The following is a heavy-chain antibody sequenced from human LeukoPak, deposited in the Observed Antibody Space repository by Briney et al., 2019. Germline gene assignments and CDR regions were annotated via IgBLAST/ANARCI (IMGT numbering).Heavy chain of an antibody. V-gene: IGHV3-23*01. D-gene: IGHD6-19*01. CDR2: ISGSGGST. J-gene: IGHJ2*01. Sequence: SGGSLRLSCAASGFTFSSYAMSWVRQAPGKGLEWVSAISGSGGSTYYADSVKGRFTISRDDSKNTLYLQMNSLRAEDTAVYYCAKGSRGWYSWYFDVWGRGTLVTVSS. CDR3: AKGSRGWYSWYFDV. CDR1: GFTFSSYA.